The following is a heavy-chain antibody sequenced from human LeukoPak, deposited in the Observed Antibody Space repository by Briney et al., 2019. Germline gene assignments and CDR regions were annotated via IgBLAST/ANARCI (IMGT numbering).Heavy chain of an antibody. Sequence: PGGFLRLSCAASGFTFSSYSMNWVRQAPGKGLEWVSSISSSSSYIYYADSVKGRFTISRDNAKNSLYLQMNSLRAEDTAVYYCARVTEAPYYFDYWGQGTLVTVSS. J-gene: IGHJ4*02. V-gene: IGHV3-21*01. CDR3: ARVTEAPYYFDY. CDR1: GFTFSSYS. CDR2: ISSSSSYI.